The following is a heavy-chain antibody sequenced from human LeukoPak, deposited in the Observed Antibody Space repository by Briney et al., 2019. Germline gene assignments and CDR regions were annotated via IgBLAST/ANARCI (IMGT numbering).Heavy chain of an antibody. Sequence: GGSLRLSCAASGFTFSTYWMSWVRQAPGKGLEGVANISQDGSEKYYVDSVKGRFTISRDNAKNSLYLQMNSLRAEDTAVYYCARADIVVVVAAFDPWGQGTLVTVSS. CDR3: ARADIVVVVAAFDP. V-gene: IGHV3-7*02. D-gene: IGHD2-15*01. CDR1: GFTFSTYW. J-gene: IGHJ5*02. CDR2: ISQDGSEK.